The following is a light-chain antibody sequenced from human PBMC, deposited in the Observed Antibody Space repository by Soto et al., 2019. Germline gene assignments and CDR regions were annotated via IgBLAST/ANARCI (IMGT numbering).Light chain of an antibody. J-gene: IGLJ2*01. V-gene: IGLV1-36*01. CDR1: HSNIGAGTNP. CDR2: YDH. CDR3: SAWDDNLNGWV. Sequence: QLVLTQPPSVSQAPRQRVTISCSGSHSNIGAGTNPVNWYQQLPGKAPKLLIYYDHLLPSGVSDRFSGSKSGTSASLDISGLQSEDEAHYYCSAWDDNLNGWVFGGGTKLTVL.